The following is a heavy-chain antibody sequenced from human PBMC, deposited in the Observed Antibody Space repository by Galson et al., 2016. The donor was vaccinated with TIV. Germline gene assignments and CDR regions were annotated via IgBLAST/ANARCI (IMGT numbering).Heavy chain of an antibody. J-gene: IGHJ4*02. D-gene: IGHD4-17*01. V-gene: IGHV3-48*04. CDR1: GFTFSGYS. Sequence: SLRLSCAASGFTFSGYSMDWVRQAPGKGLEWLSYISSVRSSTIHYADSVKGRFPISRDNSENTLYLQMDSLRAEDTAVYYCAKVRLLDGDYRDYWGQGTLVIVSS. CDR2: ISSVRSSTI. CDR3: AKVRLLDGDYRDY.